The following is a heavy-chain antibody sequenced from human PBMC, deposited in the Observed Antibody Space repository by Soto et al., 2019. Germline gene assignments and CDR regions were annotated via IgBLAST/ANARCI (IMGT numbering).Heavy chain of an antibody. Sequence: EVQLLESGGGLVQPGGSLRLSCAASGFTFSSYGMSWVRQAPGKGLHWVSVISGSGVGIYYADSAKGRFTISRDNSKNTLYLRMNSLRAEDTAVYYCEKDRLIFSSLVATARSEWFDPWGPGTIVFVSS. V-gene: IGHV3-23*01. CDR2: ISGSGVGI. CDR1: GFTFSSYG. CDR3: EKDRLIFSSLVATARSEWFDP. D-gene: IGHD5-12*01. J-gene: IGHJ5*02.